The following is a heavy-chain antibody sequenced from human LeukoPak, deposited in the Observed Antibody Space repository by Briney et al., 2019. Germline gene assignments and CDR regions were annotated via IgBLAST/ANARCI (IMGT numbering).Heavy chain of an antibody. CDR1: GYTFTGYY. J-gene: IGHJ1*01. V-gene: IGHV1-2*06. Sequence: ASVKVSCKASGYTFTGYYMHWVRQAPGQGLEWMGRINPNSGGTNYAQKFQGRVTMTRDTSISTAYMELSRLRSDDTAVYYCARLDYSGTEYFQHWGQGTLVTVSS. D-gene: IGHD1-26*01. CDR2: INPNSGGT. CDR3: ARLDYSGTEYFQH.